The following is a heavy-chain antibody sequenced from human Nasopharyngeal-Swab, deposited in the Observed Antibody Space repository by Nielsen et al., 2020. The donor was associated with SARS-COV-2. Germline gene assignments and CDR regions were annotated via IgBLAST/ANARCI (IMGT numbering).Heavy chain of an antibody. CDR3: ASQDGGSYWVGDAFDI. CDR1: GYSDTSYG. V-gene: IGHV1-18*01. Sequence: ASVKVSCKASGYSDTSYGVSWVRQAPGQGLEWMGWISVYSGNTKYAQKLQGRDTMTTDTSTSTAYMELRSLRSDDTAVYYCASQDGGSYWVGDAFDIWGQGTMVTVSS. CDR2: ISVYSGNT. J-gene: IGHJ3*02. D-gene: IGHD1-26*01.